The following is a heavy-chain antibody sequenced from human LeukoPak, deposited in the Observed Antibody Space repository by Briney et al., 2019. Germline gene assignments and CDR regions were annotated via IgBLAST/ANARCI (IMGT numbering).Heavy chain of an antibody. Sequence: GGSLRLACAASGFSFSKNDMHWVRQRTGKGLEWVSGIGTAGDTNYPGSVKGRFTISRETAKNSLYLQMSSLRAEDTAVYYCAGRTSWYYGFDVWGQGTTVTVSS. V-gene: IGHV3-13*01. CDR2: IGTAGDT. CDR3: AGRTSWYYGFDV. J-gene: IGHJ6*02. CDR1: GFSFSKND.